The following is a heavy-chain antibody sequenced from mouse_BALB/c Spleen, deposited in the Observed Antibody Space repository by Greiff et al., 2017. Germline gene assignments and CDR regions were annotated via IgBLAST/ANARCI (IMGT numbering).Heavy chain of an antibody. Sequence: QVQLKESAAELARPGASVKMSCKASGYTFTSYTMHWVKQRPGQGLEWIGYINPSSGYTEYNQKFKDKTTLTADKSSSTAYMQLSSLTSEDSAVYYCARRGITTATLAYWGQGTLVTVSA. V-gene: IGHV1-4*02. CDR1: GYTFTSYT. CDR3: ARRGITTATLAY. CDR2: INPSSGYT. J-gene: IGHJ3*01. D-gene: IGHD1-2*01.